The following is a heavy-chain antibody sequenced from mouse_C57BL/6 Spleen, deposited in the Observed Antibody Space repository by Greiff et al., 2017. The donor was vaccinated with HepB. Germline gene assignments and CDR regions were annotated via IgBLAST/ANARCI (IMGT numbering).Heavy chain of an antibody. CDR2: INPYNGDT. D-gene: IGHD1-1*01. CDR3: AREHYYGSSYFYFDV. CDR1: GYSFTGYF. V-gene: IGHV1-20*01. J-gene: IGHJ1*03. Sequence: VQLQQSGPELVKPGDSVKISCKASGYSFTGYFMNWVMQSHGKSLEWIGRINPYNGDTFYNQKFKGKATLTVDKSSSTAHMELRSLTSEDSAVYYCAREHYYGSSYFYFDVWGTGTTVTVSS.